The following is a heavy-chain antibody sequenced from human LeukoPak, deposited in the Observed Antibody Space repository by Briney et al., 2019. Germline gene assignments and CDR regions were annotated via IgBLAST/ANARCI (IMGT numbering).Heavy chain of an antibody. CDR3: ARGRGGDGYNYWFDP. CDR2: INHSGST. V-gene: IGHV4-34*01. CDR1: GGSFSGYY. D-gene: IGHD5-24*01. Sequence: SETLSLTCAVCGGSFSGYYWSWIRQPPGKGLEWIGEINHSGSTNYNPSLKSRVTISVDTSKNQFSLKLSSVTAADTAVYYCARGRGGDGYNYWFDPWGQGTLVTVSS. J-gene: IGHJ5*02.